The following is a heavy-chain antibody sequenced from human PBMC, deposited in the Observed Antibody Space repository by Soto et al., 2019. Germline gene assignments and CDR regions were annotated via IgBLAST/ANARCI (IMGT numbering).Heavy chain of an antibody. CDR3: ARHLLAQIVDY. J-gene: IGHJ4*02. V-gene: IGHV1-18*01. D-gene: IGHD2-15*01. CDR1: GYTFTSYG. Sequence: QVQLVQSGAEVKKPGASVKVSCKASGYTFTSYGISWVRQAPGQGLEWMGWISAYNGNTKYAQKLQGRVTMATDTPTSTAYMELRSLRSVDTAVNYCARHLLAQIVDYWGQGTLVIVSS. CDR2: ISAYNGNT.